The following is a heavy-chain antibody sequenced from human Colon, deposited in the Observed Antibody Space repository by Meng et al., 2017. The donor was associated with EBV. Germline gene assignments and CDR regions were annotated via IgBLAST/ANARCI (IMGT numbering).Heavy chain of an antibody. D-gene: IGHD6-19*01. CDR1: GDSVSSNSAS. J-gene: IGHJ1*01. CDR2: AYFRSKWYY. V-gene: IGHV6-1*01. Sequence: QVPLLQSGHGLVKPPQTLSLACDISGDSVSSNSASWNWIRQSPSRGLEWLGRAYFRSKWYYDYAVSVKRRITIIPDTSKNQVSLQLNYVTPEDTAVYYCARDSSSWYIFEDWGQGSLVTVSS. CDR3: ARDSSSWYIFED.